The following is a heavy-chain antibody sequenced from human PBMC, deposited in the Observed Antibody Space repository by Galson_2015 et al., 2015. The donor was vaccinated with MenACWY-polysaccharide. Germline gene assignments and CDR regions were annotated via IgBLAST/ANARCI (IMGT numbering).Heavy chain of an antibody. V-gene: IGHV1-3*01. Sequence: SVKVSCKASGYTFTSYAMHWVRQAPGQRLEWMGWINAGNGNTKYSQKFQGRVTITRDTSASTAYMELSSLRSEDTAVYYCARGWAIDGGSCLDYWGQGTLVTVSS. CDR3: ARGWAIDGGSCLDY. CDR2: INAGNGNT. D-gene: IGHD2-15*01. J-gene: IGHJ4*02. CDR1: GYTFTSYA.